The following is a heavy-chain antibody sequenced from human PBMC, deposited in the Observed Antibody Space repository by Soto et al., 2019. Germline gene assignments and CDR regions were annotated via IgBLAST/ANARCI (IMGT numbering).Heavy chain of an antibody. CDR2: IKPDATEK. Sequence: GGSLRLSCVASKFSFSTFWMSWVRQAPGKGPEWVANIKPDATEKYYGDTLQGRCIISRDNATNSLYLQMNNLRAEDTAVYYWARAGQWGQGTLVTVSS. CDR3: ARAGQ. V-gene: IGHV3-7*01. J-gene: IGHJ4*02. CDR1: KFSFSTFW.